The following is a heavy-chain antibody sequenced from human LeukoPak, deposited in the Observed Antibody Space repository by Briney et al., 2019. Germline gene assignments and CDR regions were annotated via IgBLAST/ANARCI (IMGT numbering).Heavy chain of an antibody. Sequence: SETLSLTCTVSGGSISSGSYFWSWIRQPAGKGLEWIGRIYASGSTYYNPSLKSRVTISIDTSNNQFSLKLSSVTAADTAVYYCARHKDYFDYWGQGTLVTVSS. CDR3: ARHKDYFDY. CDR1: GGSISSGSYF. J-gene: IGHJ4*02. CDR2: IYASGST. V-gene: IGHV4-61*02.